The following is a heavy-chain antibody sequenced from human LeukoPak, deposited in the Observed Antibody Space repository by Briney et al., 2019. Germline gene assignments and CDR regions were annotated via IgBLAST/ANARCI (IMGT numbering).Heavy chain of an antibody. CDR1: SGSTSSYY. CDR3: ATTTIRLGF. D-gene: IGHD1-26*01. J-gene: IGHJ4*02. CDR2: INYSGST. V-gene: IGHV4-59*01. Sequence: SETLSLTCTVSSGSTSSYYWSWIRQPPGKGLEWIGYINYSGSTYNPSLKSRVTMSVDTSKNQFSLKLSSVTAADTAVYYCATTTIRLGFWGQGTLVTVSS.